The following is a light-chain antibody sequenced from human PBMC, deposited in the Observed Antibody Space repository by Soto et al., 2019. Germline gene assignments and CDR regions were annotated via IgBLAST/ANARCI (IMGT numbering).Light chain of an antibody. CDR3: KQVAHFPRT. V-gene: IGKV2-24*01. CDR1: QSLVYSDGNTY. J-gene: IGKJ1*01. Sequence: DVVLTQTPLSSPVTLGQPASISCRSSQSLVYSDGNTYLSWLQQRPGQPPRPLIYQISNRFSGVPDSFGGSGAGTDFTLKISRVEAEDVGDYYCKQVAHFPRTFGQGTKLEI. CDR2: QIS.